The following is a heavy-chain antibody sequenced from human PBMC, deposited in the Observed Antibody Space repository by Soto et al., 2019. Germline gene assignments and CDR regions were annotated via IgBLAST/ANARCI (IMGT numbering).Heavy chain of an antibody. J-gene: IGHJ4*02. D-gene: IGHD6-6*01. CDR2: IIPIFGTA. CDR3: ASNGRIAARPWYFDY. CDR1: GGTFSSYA. V-gene: IGHV1-69*06. Sequence: QVELVQSGAEVKKPGSSVKVSCKASGGTFSSYAISWVRQAPGQGLEWMGGIIPIFGTANYAQKFQGRVTITADKSTSTAYMELSSLRSEDTAVYYCASNGRIAARPWYFDYWGQGTLVTVSS.